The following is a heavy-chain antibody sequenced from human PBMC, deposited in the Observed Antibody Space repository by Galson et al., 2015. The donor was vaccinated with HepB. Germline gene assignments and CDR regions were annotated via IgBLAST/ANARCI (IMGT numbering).Heavy chain of an antibody. CDR1: GYSFTTYR. D-gene: IGHD3-10*01. V-gene: IGHV5-51*03. J-gene: IGHJ3*01. CDR3: ARGGPGSGSTYAFDV. CDR2: IYPGDSDT. Sequence: QSGAEVKKPGESLKISCEASGYSFTTYRLGWVGQMPGKGLEWMGIIYPGDSDTRYSPSFQGQVIISLDKSISTAYLQWSSLKASDTALYYCARGGPGSGSTYAFDVWGQGTMVTVSS.